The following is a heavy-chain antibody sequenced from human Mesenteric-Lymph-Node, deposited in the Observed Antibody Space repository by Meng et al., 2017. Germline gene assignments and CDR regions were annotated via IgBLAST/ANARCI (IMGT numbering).Heavy chain of an antibody. CDR1: GFTFSNSW. CDR2: IKQDGSEQ. CDR3: ARDRYSSGWYLTDFDY. Sequence: GESLKISCAASGFTFSNSWMSWVRQAPGKGLEWVANIKQDGSEQSYVDSVKGRFTISRDNSKNTLYLQMNSLRAEETAVYYCARDRYSSGWYLTDFDYWGQGTLVTVSS. V-gene: IGHV3-7*01. D-gene: IGHD6-19*01. J-gene: IGHJ4*02.